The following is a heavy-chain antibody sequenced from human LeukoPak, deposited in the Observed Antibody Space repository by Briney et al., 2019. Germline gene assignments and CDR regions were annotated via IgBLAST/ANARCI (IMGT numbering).Heavy chain of an antibody. CDR3: ARGSVGASTDYYYYYMDV. Sequence: SETLSITCSGPAGSISTYYWSWIRQPPGKGLKRIGYIYYSGSTNYNPSLKSRVTISVDTSKNQFSLRLSSVTAADTAVYYCARGSVGASTDYYYYYMDVWGKGTTVTVSS. CDR2: IYYSGST. J-gene: IGHJ6*03. V-gene: IGHV4-59*01. CDR1: AGSISTYY. D-gene: IGHD1-26*01.